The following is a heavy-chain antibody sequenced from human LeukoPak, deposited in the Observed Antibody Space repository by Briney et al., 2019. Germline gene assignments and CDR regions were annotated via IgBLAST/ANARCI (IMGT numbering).Heavy chain of an antibody. Sequence: ASVKVSCKASGYTFTSYGICWVRQAPGQGLEWMGWISAYNGNTNYAQKLQGRVTMTTDTSTSTAYMELRSLRSDDTAVYYCARDRSVVVPENWFDPWGQGTLVTVSS. D-gene: IGHD2-2*01. CDR3: ARDRSVVVPENWFDP. J-gene: IGHJ5*02. V-gene: IGHV1-18*01. CDR2: ISAYNGNT. CDR1: GYTFTSYG.